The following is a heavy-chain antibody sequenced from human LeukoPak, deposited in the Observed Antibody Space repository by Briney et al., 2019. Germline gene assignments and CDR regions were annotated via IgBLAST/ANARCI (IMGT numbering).Heavy chain of an antibody. V-gene: IGHV4-59*01. CDR1: GGSISSYY. CDR2: IYYSGST. Sequence: SETLSLTCTVSGGSISSYYWSWIRQPPGKGLEWIGYIYYSGSTSYNPSLKSRVTISVDTSKNQFSLKLSSVTAADTAVYYCARSARIAANYYYGMDVWGQGTTVTVSS. CDR3: ARSARIAANYYYGMDV. D-gene: IGHD6-25*01. J-gene: IGHJ6*02.